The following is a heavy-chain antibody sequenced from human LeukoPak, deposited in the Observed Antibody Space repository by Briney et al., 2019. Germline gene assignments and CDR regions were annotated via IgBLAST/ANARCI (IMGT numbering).Heavy chain of an antibody. CDR1: AFPFSSHG. Sequence: PGGSLRLSCAGSAFPFSSHGMNWVRQAPGKGLEWVSGISPGGGPTYYADSVKGRFTISRDNSKNTLYLQMNSLRAEDTAVYYCARGSSSLLSWGIPGIAADGYFDYWGQGTLVTVSS. J-gene: IGHJ4*02. D-gene: IGHD6-13*01. CDR3: ARGSSSLLSWGIPGIAADGYFDY. CDR2: ISPGGGPT. V-gene: IGHV3-23*01.